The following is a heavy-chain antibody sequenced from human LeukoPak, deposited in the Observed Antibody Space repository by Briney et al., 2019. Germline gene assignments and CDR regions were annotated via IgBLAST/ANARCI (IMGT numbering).Heavy chain of an antibody. D-gene: IGHD3/OR15-3a*01. CDR3: ARQTGSGLFILP. CDR2: INHSGST. V-gene: IGHV4-34*01. Sequence: SETLSLTCTVSDDSITIYYWSWIRQPPGKGLEWLGEINHSGSTNYNPSLKSRVTISVDTSKNQFSLKLSSVTAADTAVYYCARQTGSGLFILPGGQGTLVTVSS. J-gene: IGHJ4*02. CDR1: DDSITIYY.